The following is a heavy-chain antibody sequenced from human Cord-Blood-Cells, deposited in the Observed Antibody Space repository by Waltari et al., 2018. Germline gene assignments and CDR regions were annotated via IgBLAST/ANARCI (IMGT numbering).Heavy chain of an antibody. Sequence: EVQLVESGGGLVQPGGSLKLSCAASGFTFSGSAMYWVRQASGKVVEWVGRFRSKANSFATAYAASVKGRFTISRDDSKNTAYLQMNSLKTEDTAVYCCTSNRNYWGQGTLVTVSS. CDR1: GFTFSGSA. CDR2: FRSKANSFAT. D-gene: IGHD3-22*01. J-gene: IGHJ4*02. V-gene: IGHV3-73*01. CDR3: TSNRNY.